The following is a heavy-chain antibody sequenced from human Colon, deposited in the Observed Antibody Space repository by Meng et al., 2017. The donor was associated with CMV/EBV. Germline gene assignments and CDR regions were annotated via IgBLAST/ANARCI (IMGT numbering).Heavy chain of an antibody. V-gene: IGHV3-11*01. D-gene: IGHD4/OR15-4a*01. CDR1: GFTFSDYY. J-gene: IGHJ4*02. CDR2: ISSSGDTV. CDR3: TRESIGASSAASYY. Sequence: SGFTFSDYYMRWIRQAPGKGLEWLSYISSSGDTVYYADSVRGRFTISRDSAKNSLYLQMNSLRAEDTAIYYCTRESIGASSAASYYWGQGTLVTVSS.